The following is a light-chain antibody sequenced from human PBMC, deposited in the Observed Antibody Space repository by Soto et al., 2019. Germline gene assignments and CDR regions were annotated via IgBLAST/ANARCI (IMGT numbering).Light chain of an antibody. CDR2: GAS. CDR1: QSIRNN. J-gene: IGKJ1*01. V-gene: IGKV3-15*01. CDR3: QQYNNWPRT. Sequence: DIVVTQSLATPSVSPVERATLSCRASQSIRNNLAWYQHKPGQAPRLLIYGASTGATGVPARFSGSGSGTEFTLTISSMQSEDFAAYYCQQYNNWPRTSGQGTKVDIK.